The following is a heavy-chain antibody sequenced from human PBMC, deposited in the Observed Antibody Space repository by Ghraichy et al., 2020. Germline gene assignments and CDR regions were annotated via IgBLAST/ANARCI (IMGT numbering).Heavy chain of an antibody. Sequence: SETPSLTCSVSGGSISSSNYYWGWIRQPPGRGLEWIGSIHHSGSTYYNPSLKSRVTISVDKSKNQFSLKLNSVTAADTAVYYCAGSFAVIRYFDLWGRGTLVTVSS. CDR2: IHHSGST. CDR1: GGSISSSNYY. CDR3: AGSFAVIRYFDL. V-gene: IGHV4-39*05. D-gene: IGHD4-23*01. J-gene: IGHJ2*01.